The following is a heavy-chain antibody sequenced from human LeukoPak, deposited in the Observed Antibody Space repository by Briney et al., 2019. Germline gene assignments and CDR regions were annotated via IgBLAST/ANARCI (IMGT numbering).Heavy chain of an antibody. J-gene: IGHJ4*02. V-gene: IGHV5-51*01. Sequence: GESLKISCESSRNSFTSYWIGWVRQMPGKGLEWMGSIYPYDSDTKYSPSFQGQVTISSDNSITTAYLQWANVRASGTAMDFCGRVASELGSCNVFTTYYYDYFDLWGQGTLVTVSS. CDR3: GRVASELGSCNVFTTYYYDYFDL. CDR2: IYPYDSDT. D-gene: IGHD3-16*01. CDR1: RNSFTSYW.